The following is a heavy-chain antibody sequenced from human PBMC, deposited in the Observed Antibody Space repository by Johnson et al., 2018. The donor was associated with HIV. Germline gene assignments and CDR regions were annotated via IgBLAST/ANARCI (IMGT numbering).Heavy chain of an antibody. CDR2: ISYDGSNK. J-gene: IGHJ3*02. V-gene: IGHV3-30*04. D-gene: IGHD3-16*01. CDR3: ARGYVGLYDALDI. Sequence: QVQLVESGGGLVQPGGSLRLSCAASGFTFSSYAMHWVRQAPGKGLEWVAVISYDGSNKYYADSVKGRFTISRDNSKNTLYLQLNRLRAEDTAVYYCARGYVGLYDALDIWGQGTMVTVSS. CDR1: GFTFSSYA.